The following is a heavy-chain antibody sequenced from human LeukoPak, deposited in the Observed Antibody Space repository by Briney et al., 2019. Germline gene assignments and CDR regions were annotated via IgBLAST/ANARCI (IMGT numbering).Heavy chain of an antibody. CDR3: AREYYGGTFDY. CDR1: GDSISSYY. V-gene: IGHV4-59*01. J-gene: IGHJ4*02. D-gene: IGHD4-23*01. Sequence: SETLSLTCSVSGDSISSYYWSWIRQPPGEGVEWIGYLYYTGSTKYNPSLKGRVTISADTSKNQIPLKLSSVTAADTAVYYCAREYYGGTFDYWGQGTLVTVSS. CDR2: LYYTGST.